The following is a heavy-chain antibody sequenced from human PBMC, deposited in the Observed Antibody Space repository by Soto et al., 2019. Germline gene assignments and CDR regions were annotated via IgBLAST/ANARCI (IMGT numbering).Heavy chain of an antibody. D-gene: IGHD5-18*01. CDR1: GFTFSSYS. CDR3: ARDPLGYSYGYYYGMDV. J-gene: IGHJ6*02. Sequence: HPGGSLRLSCAASGFTFSSYSMNWVRQAPGKGLEWVSYISSSSSTTYYADSVKGRFTISRDNAKNSLYLQMNSLRDEDTAVYYCARDPLGYSYGYYYGMDVWGQGTTVTVSS. CDR2: ISSSSSTT. V-gene: IGHV3-48*02.